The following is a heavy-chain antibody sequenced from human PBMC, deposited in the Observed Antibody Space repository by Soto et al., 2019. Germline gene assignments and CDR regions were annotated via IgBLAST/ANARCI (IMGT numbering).Heavy chain of an antibody. CDR1: GYTFTSYY. V-gene: IGHV1-46*01. D-gene: IGHD2-15*01. Sequence: ASVKVSCKASGYTFTSYYMHWVRQAPGQGLEWMGIINPSGGSTSYAQKFQGRVTMTRDTSTSTVYMELSSLRSEDTAVYYCARDIYCSGGGCYGGLDYWGQGTLVTVSS. CDR2: INPSGGST. J-gene: IGHJ4*02. CDR3: ARDIYCSGGGCYGGLDY.